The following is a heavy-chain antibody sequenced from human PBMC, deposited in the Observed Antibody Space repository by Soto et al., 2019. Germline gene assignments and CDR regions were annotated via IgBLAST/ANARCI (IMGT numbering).Heavy chain of an antibody. CDR2: IYYSGST. V-gene: IGHV4-59*08. D-gene: IGHD3-10*01. Sequence: QVQLQESGPGLVKPSETLSLTCTVSGGSISSYYWSWIRQPPGKGLDWIGYIYYSGSTNYNPSLKSRVTMSVDTSKNQYSLKLSSVTAADTAVYYCARHVNYGSGSYDYYYGMDVWGQGTTVTVSS. J-gene: IGHJ6*02. CDR1: GGSISSYY. CDR3: ARHVNYGSGSYDYYYGMDV.